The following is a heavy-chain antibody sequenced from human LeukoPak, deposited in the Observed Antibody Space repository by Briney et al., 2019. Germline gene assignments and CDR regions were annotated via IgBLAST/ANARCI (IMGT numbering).Heavy chain of an antibody. CDR1: GFTFSSYS. J-gene: IGHJ4*02. CDR2: ISSSSSYI. Sequence: GGSLRRSCAASGFTFSSYSMNWVRQAPGKGLEWVSSISSSSSYIYYADSVEGRFTISRDNAKNSLYLQMNSLRAEDTAVYYCARDHYGDYRHNYWGQGTLVTVSS. D-gene: IGHD4-17*01. V-gene: IGHV3-21*01. CDR3: ARDHYGDYRHNY.